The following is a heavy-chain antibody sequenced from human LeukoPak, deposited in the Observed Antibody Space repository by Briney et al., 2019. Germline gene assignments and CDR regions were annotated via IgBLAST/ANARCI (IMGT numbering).Heavy chain of an antibody. J-gene: IGHJ4*02. CDR1: GFTFITSA. Sequence: PGGSLRLSCAASGFTFITSAMSWVRQAPGKGLEWVSGISDGGASTYYADPVKGRFTISRDNSKNTLSLQMNSLRVEDTAVYYCAKGRLQSWSGYYFGVFDGWGQGTLVTVSS. CDR2: ISDGGAST. CDR3: AKGRLQSWSGYYFGVFDG. V-gene: IGHV3-23*01. D-gene: IGHD3-3*01.